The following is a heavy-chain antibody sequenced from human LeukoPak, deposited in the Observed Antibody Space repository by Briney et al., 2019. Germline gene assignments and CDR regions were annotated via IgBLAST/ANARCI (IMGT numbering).Heavy chain of an antibody. V-gene: IGHV3-21*01. D-gene: IGHD2-15*01. Sequence: PGGSLRLSCAASGFTFSSYSMNWVRQAPGKGLEWVSSISSSSGNIYYTDSVKGRFTISRDNAKNSLYLQMNSLRVEDTAVYYCGRVRCSGGTCYTYSSGWAFEFWGQGTLVIVSS. CDR1: GFTFSSYS. CDR2: ISSSSGNI. J-gene: IGHJ4*02. CDR3: GRVRCSGGTCYTYSSGWAFEF.